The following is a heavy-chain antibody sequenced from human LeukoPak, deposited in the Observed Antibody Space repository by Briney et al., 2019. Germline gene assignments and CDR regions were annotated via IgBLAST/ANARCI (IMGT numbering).Heavy chain of an antibody. CDR2: IWYAGSNK. CDR3: ARVLSGSYYYYGMDV. D-gene: IGHD1-26*01. CDR1: GFTFSSYG. J-gene: IGHJ6*02. Sequence: QPVGSLRLSCAASGFTFSSYGMHWVRQAPGEGLEWVAVIWYAGSNKYCAGTEKDRFTITRDNSKDTLYLQMNSLRAKDTAVDYCARVLSGSYYYYGMDVWGQGTTVTVSS. V-gene: IGHV3-33*01.